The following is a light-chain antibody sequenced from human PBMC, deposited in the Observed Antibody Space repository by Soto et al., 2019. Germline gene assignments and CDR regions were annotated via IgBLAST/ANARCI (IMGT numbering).Light chain of an antibody. CDR1: SSDVDTYNY. CDR3: SSSAGSNKAI. Sequence: QSVLTQPPFASGSPGQSVTISCTGTSSDVDTYNYVSWYQQHPGKAPKLVIYEVTKRPSGVPDRFSGSKSGNTASLTVSGLQADDEADYYCSSSAGSNKAIFGGGTKLTVL. CDR2: EVT. V-gene: IGLV2-8*01. J-gene: IGLJ2*01.